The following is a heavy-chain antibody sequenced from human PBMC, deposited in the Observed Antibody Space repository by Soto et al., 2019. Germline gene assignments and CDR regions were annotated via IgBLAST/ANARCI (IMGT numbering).Heavy chain of an antibody. CDR3: ARTSAAGKYYYGMDV. D-gene: IGHD6-13*01. V-gene: IGHV5-10-1*04. Sequence: PGESLKISCKGSGYSFTSYWISWVRQVPGKGLEWMGRIDPSDSYTNYSPSLQGQVTISADKSISTAYLQWSSLKASDTAMYYCARTSAAGKYYYGMDVWGQGTTVTVSS. J-gene: IGHJ6*02. CDR2: IDPSDSYT. CDR1: GYSFTSYW.